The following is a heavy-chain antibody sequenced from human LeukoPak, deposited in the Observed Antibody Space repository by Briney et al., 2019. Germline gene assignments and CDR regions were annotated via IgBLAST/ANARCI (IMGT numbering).Heavy chain of an antibody. Sequence: GGSLKLSCAASGLTFSGADMHWVRQAPGKGLEWVANIKQDEGEKYYVDSVKGRFTISRDNAKNSLYLQMNSLRAEDTAVYYCARDGAWQWLSIWGQGTMVTVSS. V-gene: IGHV3-7*01. CDR1: GLTFSGAD. J-gene: IGHJ3*02. D-gene: IGHD6-19*01. CDR3: ARDGAWQWLSI. CDR2: IKQDEGEK.